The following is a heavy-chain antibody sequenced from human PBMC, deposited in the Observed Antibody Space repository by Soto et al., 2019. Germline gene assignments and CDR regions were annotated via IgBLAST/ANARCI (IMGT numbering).Heavy chain of an antibody. V-gene: IGHV4-34*01. J-gene: IGHJ5*01. CDR3: ARGVPSITGTSGNCFDS. CDR1: GGSFSGSY. D-gene: IGHD1-20*01. CDR2: SNHSGST. Sequence: LSETLSLTCAVYGGSFSGSYWSWIRQPPGKGLEWIGESNHSGSTNYNPSLKSRVTISVDTSKNQFSLKLSSVTAADTAVYYCARGVPSITGTSGNCFDSWGQGLLVTVSP.